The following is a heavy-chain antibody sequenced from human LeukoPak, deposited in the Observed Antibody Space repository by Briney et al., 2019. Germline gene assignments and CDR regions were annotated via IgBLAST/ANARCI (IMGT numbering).Heavy chain of an antibody. D-gene: IGHD3-10*01. V-gene: IGHV1-8*01. CDR1: GYTFTSYD. Sequence: ASVTVSCTASGYTFTSYDINWVRQAPGQGLEWMGWMNPNSGNTGYAQKFQGRVTMTRNTSISTAYMELSSLRSEDTAVYYCARDEYGSGSPNWFDPWGQGTLVTVSS. CDR2: MNPNSGNT. J-gene: IGHJ5*02. CDR3: ARDEYGSGSPNWFDP.